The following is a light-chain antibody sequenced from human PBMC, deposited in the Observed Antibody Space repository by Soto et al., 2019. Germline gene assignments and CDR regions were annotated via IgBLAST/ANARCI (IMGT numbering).Light chain of an antibody. CDR3: CSYAGSSLWV. CDR1: SSDVGVYNY. V-gene: IGLV2-11*01. J-gene: IGLJ3*02. Sequence: QSVLTQPRSVSGSPGQSVTISCTGTSSDVGVYNYVSWYQQHPGKAPQLVIYDVIKRPSVVPDRFSGSKSGNTASLTISGLQAEDEADYYCCSYAGSSLWVFGGGTKLTVL. CDR2: DVI.